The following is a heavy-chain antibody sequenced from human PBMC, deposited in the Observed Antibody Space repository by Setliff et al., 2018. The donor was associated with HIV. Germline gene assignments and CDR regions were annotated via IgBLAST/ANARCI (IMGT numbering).Heavy chain of an antibody. V-gene: IGHV1-69*02. J-gene: IGHJ6*03. CDR1: RSTFNSHT. CDR2: IIPIIGVA. Sequence: SVKVSCKASRSTFNSHTINWVRQAPGQGLDWMGRIIPIIGVANYAQRFQGKVTITADKSTSTAYMELTSLRFDDTAMYYCVRGVQSPPHYSYYYMDVWGEGTTVTVSS. D-gene: IGHD3-3*01. CDR3: VRGVQSPPHYSYYYMDV.